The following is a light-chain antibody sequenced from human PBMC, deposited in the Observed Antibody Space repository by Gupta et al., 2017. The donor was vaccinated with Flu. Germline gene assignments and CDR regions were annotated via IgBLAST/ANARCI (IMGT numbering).Light chain of an antibody. J-gene: IGLJ3*02. Sequence: VKLTCTLSSGHSSYAIAWHQQQPEKGPRYLMKLNSDGSHSKGDGIPDRFSGSSSGAERYLTISSLQSEDEADYYCQTWGTGIRGVFGGGTK. CDR1: SGHSSYA. CDR3: QTWGTGIRGV. V-gene: IGLV4-69*01. CDR2: LNSDGSH.